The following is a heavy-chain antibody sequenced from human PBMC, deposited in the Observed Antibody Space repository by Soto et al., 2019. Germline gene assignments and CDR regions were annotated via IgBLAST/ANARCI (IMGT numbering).Heavy chain of an antibody. Sequence: GGSLRLSCAASGFTFSSYWMHWVRQAPGEGLVWVSRINSDGSIINYADSVKGRFTISRDNAKNTLYLQMNSLRVEDTAVYYCATAGDYRFDNWGQGTLVTVSS. D-gene: IGHD4-17*01. CDR2: INSDGSII. V-gene: IGHV3-74*01. CDR3: ATAGDYRFDN. CDR1: GFTFSSYW. J-gene: IGHJ4*02.